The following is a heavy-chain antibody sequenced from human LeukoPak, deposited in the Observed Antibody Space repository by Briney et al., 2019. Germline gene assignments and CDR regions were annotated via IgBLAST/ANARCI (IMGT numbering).Heavy chain of an antibody. J-gene: IGHJ3*02. CDR3: ASGTTTVTTADAFDI. V-gene: IGHV3-30*03. CDR2: ISYDRSNK. Sequence: PGRSLRLSCAASGFTFSSYGMHWVRQAPGKGLEWVAVISYDRSNKYYADSVKGRFTISRDNSKNTLYLQMNSLRAEDTAVYYCASGTTTVTTADAFDIWGQGTMVTVSS. CDR1: GFTFSSYG. D-gene: IGHD4-17*01.